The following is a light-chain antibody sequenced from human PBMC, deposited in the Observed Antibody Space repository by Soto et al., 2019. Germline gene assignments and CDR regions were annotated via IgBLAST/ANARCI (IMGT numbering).Light chain of an antibody. CDR3: SSYTSSSTRV. CDR2: EVS. Sequence: QYALTQPASVSGSPGQSITISCTGTSSEVGGYNYVSWYQQHPGKAPKLMIYEVSNRPSGVSNRFSGSKSGNTASLTISGLQADDEADYYCSSYTSSSTRVFGGGTKLTVL. J-gene: IGLJ3*02. V-gene: IGLV2-14*01. CDR1: SSEVGGYNY.